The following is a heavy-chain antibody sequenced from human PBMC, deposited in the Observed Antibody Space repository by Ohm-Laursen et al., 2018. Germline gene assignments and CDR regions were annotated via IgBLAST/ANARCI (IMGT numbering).Heavy chain of an antibody. CDR3: ARVRTSGGVVVDY. D-gene: IGHD2-15*01. Sequence: GTLSLTCTVSGGSISSYYWSWIRQPPGKGLEWIGYIYYSGSTNYNPSLKSRVTISVDTSKNQFSLKLSSVTAADTAVYYCARVRTSGGVVVDYWGQGTLVTVSS. CDR1: GGSISSYY. V-gene: IGHV4-59*01. J-gene: IGHJ4*02. CDR2: IYYSGST.